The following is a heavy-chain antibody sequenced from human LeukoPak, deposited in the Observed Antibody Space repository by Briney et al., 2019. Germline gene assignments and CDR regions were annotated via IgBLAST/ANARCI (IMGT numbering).Heavy chain of an antibody. CDR3: ARVESGSPPWGAFDI. CDR2: ISSSSSTI. Sequence: GGSLRLSCTASGFTFSSYCMSWVRQAPGKGLEWVSYISSSSSTIYYADSVKGRFTISRDNAKNSLYLQMNSLRVEDTAVYYCARVESGSPPWGAFDIWGQGTMVTVSS. CDR1: GFTFSSYC. J-gene: IGHJ3*02. D-gene: IGHD1-26*01. V-gene: IGHV3-48*01.